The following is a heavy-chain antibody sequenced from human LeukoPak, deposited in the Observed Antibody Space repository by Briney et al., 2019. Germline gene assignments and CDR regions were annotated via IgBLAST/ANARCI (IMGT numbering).Heavy chain of an antibody. CDR3: ASLVRGVIPSMEFDP. V-gene: IGHV3-23*01. CDR1: GFTFSSYA. CDR2: ISGSGGST. Sequence: GGSLRLSCAASGFTFSSYAMSWVRQAPGKGLEWVSAISGSGGSTYYADSVKGRSTISRDNSKNTLYLQMNSLRAEDTAVYYCASLVRGVIPSMEFDPWGQGTLVTVSS. J-gene: IGHJ5*02. D-gene: IGHD3-10*01.